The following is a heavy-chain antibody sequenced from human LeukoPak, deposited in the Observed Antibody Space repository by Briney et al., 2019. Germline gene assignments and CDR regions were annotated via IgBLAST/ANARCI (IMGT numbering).Heavy chain of an antibody. Sequence: PSETLSLTYAVYGGSFSGYYWSWIRQSPGKGLEWIGEVDHSGRSNYNPSLKSRLTMSVDTSKNQFSLKLTSVTAADTAVYFCARVPPPGATAYGAVDYWGQGTLVTVSS. CDR2: VDHSGRS. CDR1: GGSFSGYY. CDR3: ARVPPPGATAYGAVDY. J-gene: IGHJ4*02. V-gene: IGHV4-34*01. D-gene: IGHD3-16*01.